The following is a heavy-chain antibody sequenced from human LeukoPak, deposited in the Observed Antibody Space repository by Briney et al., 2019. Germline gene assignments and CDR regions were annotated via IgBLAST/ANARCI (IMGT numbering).Heavy chain of an antibody. CDR2: IKQDGSEK. D-gene: IGHD1-7*01. Sequence: PGGSLRLSCAASGFTFSSHWMSWVRQAPGKGLEWVANIKQDGSEKYYVDSVKGRFTISRDNAKSSLYLQMNSLRAEDTAVYYCARDEGSSENWNYAQYWGQGTLVTVSS. V-gene: IGHV3-7*01. J-gene: IGHJ4*02. CDR1: GFTFSSHW. CDR3: ARDEGSSENWNYAQY.